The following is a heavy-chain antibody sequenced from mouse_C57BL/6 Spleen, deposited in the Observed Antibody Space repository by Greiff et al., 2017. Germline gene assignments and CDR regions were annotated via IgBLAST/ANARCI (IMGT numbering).Heavy chain of an antibody. J-gene: IGHJ4*01. CDR2: IYPGSGST. CDR3: ARAGYGSSPYAMDY. D-gene: IGHD1-1*01. Sequence: QVQLQQPGAELVKPGASVKMSCKASGYTFTSYWITWVKQRPGPGLEWIGNIYPGSGSTTYNEKFKSKATLTVDTASSTAYMQLDSLTSEDSSVYYGARAGYGSSPYAMDYWGQGTSGTVSS. CDR1: GYTFTSYW. V-gene: IGHV1-55*01.